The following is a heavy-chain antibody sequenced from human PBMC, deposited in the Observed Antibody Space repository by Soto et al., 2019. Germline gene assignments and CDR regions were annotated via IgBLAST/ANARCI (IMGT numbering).Heavy chain of an antibody. Sequence: QLQLQESGSGLVKPSQTLSLTCAVSGGSISSGGYSWSWIRQPPGKGLEWIGYIYHSGSTYYNPSLKSRVTISVDRSKNQFSLKLSSVTAADTAVYYCAGAGGLGAVAVDSWGQGTLVTVSS. CDR1: GGSISSGGYS. D-gene: IGHD6-19*01. CDR3: AGAGGLGAVAVDS. J-gene: IGHJ4*02. CDR2: IYHSGST. V-gene: IGHV4-30-2*01.